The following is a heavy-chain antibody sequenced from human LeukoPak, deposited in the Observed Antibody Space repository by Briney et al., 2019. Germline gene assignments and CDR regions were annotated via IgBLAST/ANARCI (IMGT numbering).Heavy chain of an antibody. CDR1: GYTFTGYY. V-gene: IGHV1-2*02. Sequence: ASVKVSCKASGYTFTGYYMHWVRQAPGQGLEWMGWINPNSGGTNYAQKFQGRVTMTRGTSISTAYMELSRLRSDDTAVYYCARDVRAVAGHFDYWGQGTLVTVSS. CDR3: ARDVRAVAGHFDY. D-gene: IGHD6-19*01. CDR2: INPNSGGT. J-gene: IGHJ4*02.